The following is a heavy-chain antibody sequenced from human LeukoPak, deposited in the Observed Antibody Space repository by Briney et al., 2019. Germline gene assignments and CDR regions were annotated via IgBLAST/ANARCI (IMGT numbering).Heavy chain of an antibody. D-gene: IGHD1-1*01. CDR2: IYYSGIT. Sequence: SETLSLTCAVSGGSISSYYWTWIRQPPGKGLEWIGYIYYSGITNYNPSLKSRVTISVDTTKNQFSLKLSSVTAADTAVYYCARQELVGGPNDYWGQGTLVTVSS. J-gene: IGHJ4*02. CDR3: ARQELVGGPNDY. V-gene: IGHV4-59*08. CDR1: GGSISSYY.